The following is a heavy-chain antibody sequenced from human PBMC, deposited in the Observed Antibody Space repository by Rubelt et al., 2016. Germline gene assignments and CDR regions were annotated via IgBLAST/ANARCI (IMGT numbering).Heavy chain of an antibody. J-gene: IGHJ4*02. Sequence: QVQLVQSGAEVKEPGSSVKVSCKASGGTFSSYAISWVRQAPGQGLEWMGRIIPILGIANYAQKFQGRVTMTADKSTSTGYMELSSLRSEDTAVYYCARDDCSSTSCSPQGWGQGTLVTVSS. CDR1: GGTFSSYA. V-gene: IGHV1-69*04. CDR2: IIPILGIA. CDR3: ARDDCSSTSCSPQG. D-gene: IGHD2-2*01.